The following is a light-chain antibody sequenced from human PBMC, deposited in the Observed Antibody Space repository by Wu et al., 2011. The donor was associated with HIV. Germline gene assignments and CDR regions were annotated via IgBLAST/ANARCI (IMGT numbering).Light chain of an antibody. CDR1: QAIGNY. CDR3: QKYNTAPWT. J-gene: IGKJ1*01. V-gene: IGKV1-27*01. Sequence: DIQMTQSPSSLSASVGDRVTITCRASQAIGNYLAWYQVKPGKVPKPLIFAASTLQAGVPSRFSGSGSGTYFTLTISSLEPEDVATYYCQKYNTAPWTF. CDR2: AAS.